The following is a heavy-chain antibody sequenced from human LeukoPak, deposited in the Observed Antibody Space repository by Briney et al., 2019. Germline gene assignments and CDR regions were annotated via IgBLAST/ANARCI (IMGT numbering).Heavy chain of an antibody. Sequence: GGSLRLSCAASGFTFGSYAMTWVRQAPGKGLEWVSVISGIGVATYYADSVKGRFTISRDNSKNTLYLQMNSLGAEDTAVYYCAKRAVTTFSSGFHYWGQGTLVTVSS. CDR3: AKRAVTTFSSGFHY. D-gene: IGHD4-17*01. V-gene: IGHV3-23*01. CDR2: ISGIGVAT. CDR1: GFTFGSYA. J-gene: IGHJ4*02.